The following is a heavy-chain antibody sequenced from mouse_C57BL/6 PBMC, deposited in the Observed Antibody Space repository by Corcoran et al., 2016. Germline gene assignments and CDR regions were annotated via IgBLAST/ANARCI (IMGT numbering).Heavy chain of an antibody. CDR3: ARLIYYYGSSYCYFDV. CDR2: INPNNGGT. J-gene: IGHJ1*03. V-gene: IGHV1-26*01. D-gene: IGHD1-1*01. CDR1: GYTFTDYY. Sequence: EVQLQQSGPELVKPGASVKISCKASGYTFTDYYMNWVKQSHGKSLEWIGDINPNNGGTSYNQKFKGKATLTVDKYSSTAYMELRSLTSEDSAVYYLARLIYYYGSSYCYFDVRGTGTTVTVSS.